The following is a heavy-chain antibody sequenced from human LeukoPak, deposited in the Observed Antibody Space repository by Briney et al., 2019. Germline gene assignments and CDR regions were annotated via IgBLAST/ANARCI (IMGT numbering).Heavy chain of an antibody. CDR1: GFTFDDYA. Sequence: GGSLRLSCAASGFTFDDYAMHWVRQAPGKGLEWVSLISWDGGLTYYADSVKGRFTISRDNAKNSLYLQVNSLRAEDTAVYYCARGNNGELSSWGQGTLVTVSS. J-gene: IGHJ4*02. CDR2: ISWDGGLT. V-gene: IGHV3-43D*03. CDR3: ARGNNGELSS. D-gene: IGHD3-16*02.